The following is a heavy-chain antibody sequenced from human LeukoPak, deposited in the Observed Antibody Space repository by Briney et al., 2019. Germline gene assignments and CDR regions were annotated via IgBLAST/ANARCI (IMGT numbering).Heavy chain of an antibody. CDR1: GFTFSSYV. CDR3: AREYSSGWYRGPLDY. J-gene: IGHJ4*02. Sequence: PGGSLRLSCAASGFTFSSYVMNWVRQAPGKGLEWVSYISSSGSTIYYADSVKGRFTISRDNAKNSLYLQMNSLRAEDTAVYYCAREYSSGWYRGPLDYWGQGTLVTVSS. V-gene: IGHV3-48*03. D-gene: IGHD6-19*01. CDR2: ISSSGSTI.